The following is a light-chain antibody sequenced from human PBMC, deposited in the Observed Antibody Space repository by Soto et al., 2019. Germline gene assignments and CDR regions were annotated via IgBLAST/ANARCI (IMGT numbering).Light chain of an antibody. Sequence: QSALTQPASVSGSPGQSITISCTGTISDVSGYDYVSWYQHYPGKAPKLLIYVVSNRPSGVSDRFSGSKSGNTASLTISGLQAEDEADYYCTSYTTSSTYVFGTGTKVTVL. J-gene: IGLJ1*01. CDR3: TSYTTSSTYV. CDR1: ISDVSGYDY. V-gene: IGLV2-14*03. CDR2: VVS.